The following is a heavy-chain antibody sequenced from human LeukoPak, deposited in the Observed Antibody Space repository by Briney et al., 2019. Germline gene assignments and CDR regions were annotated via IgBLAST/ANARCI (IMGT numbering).Heavy chain of an antibody. CDR1: GFTFSSYG. CDR2: IWYDGSNK. J-gene: IGHJ6*02. D-gene: IGHD6-19*01. CDR3: ARPYSSGWYSYYYYYGMDV. V-gene: IGHV3-33*08. Sequence: GGSLRLSCAASGFTFSSYGMHWVRQAPGKGLEWVAVIWYDGSNKYYADSVKGRFTISRDNSKNTLYLQMNSLRAEDTAVYYCARPYSSGWYSYYYYYGMDVWGQGTTVTVSS.